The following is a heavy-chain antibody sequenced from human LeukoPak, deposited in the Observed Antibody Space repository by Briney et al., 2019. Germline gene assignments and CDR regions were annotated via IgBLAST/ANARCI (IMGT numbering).Heavy chain of an antibody. J-gene: IGHJ4*02. Sequence: SETLSLTCTVSGGSINSYYWSWIRQPAGKGLEWIGRVYISGSTNYNPSLKSRVTISVDTSKNQFSLKLSSVTAADTAVYYCARDKGRGYSYGNFDYWGQGTLVTVSS. V-gene: IGHV4-4*07. CDR3: ARDKGRGYSYGNFDY. CDR1: GGSINSYY. D-gene: IGHD5-18*01. CDR2: VYISGST.